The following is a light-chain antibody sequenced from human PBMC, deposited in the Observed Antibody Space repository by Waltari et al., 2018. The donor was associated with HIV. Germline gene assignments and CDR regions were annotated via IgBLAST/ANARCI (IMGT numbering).Light chain of an antibody. Sequence: QSALTQPASVSGSPGQSITISCTGTSSDVGDNNYVSWYQQYPGKAPKLIIYEVSNRHSGISNRFSGSKYGNTASLTISGLQAEDEADYYCSSYTSSSTDVVFGGGTKLTVL. CDR2: EVS. CDR3: SSYTSSSTDVV. J-gene: IGLJ2*01. CDR1: SSDVGDNNY. V-gene: IGLV2-14*01.